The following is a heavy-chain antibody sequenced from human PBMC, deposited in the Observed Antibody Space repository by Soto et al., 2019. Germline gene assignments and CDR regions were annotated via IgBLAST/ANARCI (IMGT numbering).Heavy chain of an antibody. D-gene: IGHD3-10*01. J-gene: IGHJ4*02. V-gene: IGHV3-23*01. CDR2: ISGSGGST. CDR1: GFTFSSYA. CDR3: AKDLRFGELFNDY. Sequence: EVQLLESGGGLVQPGGSLRLSCAASGFTFSSYARSWVRQAPGKGLEWVSAISGSGGSTYYADSVKGRFTISRDNSKNTLYLQMNSLRAEDTAVYYCAKDLRFGELFNDYWGQGTLVTVSS.